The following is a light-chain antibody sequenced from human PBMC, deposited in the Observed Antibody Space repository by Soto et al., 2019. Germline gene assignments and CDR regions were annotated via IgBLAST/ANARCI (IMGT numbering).Light chain of an antibody. Sequence: ELVMTQSPATLSVSPGERATLSCRASQSVSSNLAWYKQKPGQSPSLLIYGASTRATGVPARFSGSGSGTEFTLTIRSLQSEDFAVYYCQQYINLWTVGQGTQLEIK. CDR2: GAS. V-gene: IGKV3-15*01. CDR1: QSVSSN. J-gene: IGKJ1*01. CDR3: QQYINLWT.